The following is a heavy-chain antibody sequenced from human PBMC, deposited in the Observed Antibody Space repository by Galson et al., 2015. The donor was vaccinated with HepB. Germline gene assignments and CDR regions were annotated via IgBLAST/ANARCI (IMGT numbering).Heavy chain of an antibody. CDR3: TTPGYYDILTGYRRSDAFDI. Sequence: SLRLSCAASGFTFSNAWMSWVRQAPGKGLEWVGRIKSKTDGGTTDYAAPVKGRFTISRDDSKNTLYLQMNSLKTEDTAVYYCTTPGYYDILTGYRRSDAFDIWGQGTMVTVSS. V-gene: IGHV3-15*01. J-gene: IGHJ3*02. D-gene: IGHD3-9*01. CDR2: IKSKTDGGTT. CDR1: GFTFSNAW.